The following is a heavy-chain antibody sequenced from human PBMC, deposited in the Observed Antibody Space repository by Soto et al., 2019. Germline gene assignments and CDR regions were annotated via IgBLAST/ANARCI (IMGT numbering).Heavy chain of an antibody. CDR2: ISYDGSNK. CDR3: AGDGPKGGRNNITMVRGVSGRTTGRGMDV. Sequence: GGSLRLSCAASGFTFSSYAMHWVRQAPGKGLEWVAVISYDGSNKYYADSVKGRFTISRDNSKNTLYLQMNSLGAEDRAVYYCAGDGPKGGRNNITMVRGVSGRTTGRGMDVWGQGTTVTVSS. J-gene: IGHJ6*02. CDR1: GFTFSSYA. D-gene: IGHD3-10*01. V-gene: IGHV3-30-3*01.